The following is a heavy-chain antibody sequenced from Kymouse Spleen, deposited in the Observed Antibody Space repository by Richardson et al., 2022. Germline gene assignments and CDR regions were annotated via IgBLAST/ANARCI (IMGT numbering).Heavy chain of an antibody. D-gene: IGHD1-26*01. CDR1: GGSFSGYY. J-gene: IGHJ4*02. CDR3: ARENSGSYYGFDY. V-gene: IGHV4-34*01. CDR2: INHSGST. Sequence: QVQLQQWGAGLLKPSETLSLTCAVYGGSFSGYYWSWIRQPPGKGLEWIGEINHSGSTNYNPSLKSRVTISVDTSKNQFSLKLSSVTAADTAVYYCARENSGSYYGFDYWGQGTLVTVSS.